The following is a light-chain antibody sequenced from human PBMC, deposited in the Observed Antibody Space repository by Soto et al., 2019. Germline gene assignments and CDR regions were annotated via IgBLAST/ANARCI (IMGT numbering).Light chain of an antibody. CDR3: QQYYKTPWT. J-gene: IGKJ1*01. CDR2: WAS. Sequence: DIVMTQSPDSLAVSLGERATINCKSSQSVLYSSNNKHYLAWYQQKPGQPPKLLIYWASTRESGVPDRFSGSGSGTDFTLTISGVQAADVAVYYCQQYYKTPWTFCQGTMVEIK. V-gene: IGKV4-1*01. CDR1: QSVLYSSNNKHY.